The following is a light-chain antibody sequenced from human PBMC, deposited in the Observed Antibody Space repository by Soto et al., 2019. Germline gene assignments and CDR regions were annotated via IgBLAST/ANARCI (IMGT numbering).Light chain of an antibody. CDR2: EAS. CDR3: QQDGSSPFS. Sequence: EIVLTQSPGTLSLSPGQRVTLSCRASQSVSSNYLAWYQQKPGQAPRLLIYEASSRATGIPDRFSGSGSGTDFTLTISRLESEDFAVYHCQQDGSSPFSFGGGTKVEIK. V-gene: IGKV3-20*01. J-gene: IGKJ4*01. CDR1: QSVSSNY.